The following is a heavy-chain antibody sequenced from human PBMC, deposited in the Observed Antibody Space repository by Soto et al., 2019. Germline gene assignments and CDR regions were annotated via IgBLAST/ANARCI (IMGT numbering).Heavy chain of an antibody. CDR2: IYYSGST. CDR1: GGSISSGGYY. CDR3: ARAYCSGGSCYFLPDY. J-gene: IGHJ4*02. V-gene: IGHV4-31*03. Sequence: QVQLQESGPGLVKPSQTLSLTCTVSGGSISSGGYYWSWIRQHPGKGLEWIGYIYYSGSTYYNPSLTSRVTISVNTSKNQFSLKLSSVTAADTAVYYCARAYCSGGSCYFLPDYWGQGTPVTVSS. D-gene: IGHD2-15*01.